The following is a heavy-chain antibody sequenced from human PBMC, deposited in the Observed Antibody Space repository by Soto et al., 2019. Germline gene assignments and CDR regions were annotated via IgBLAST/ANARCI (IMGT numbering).Heavy chain of an antibody. J-gene: IGHJ5*02. CDR1: GYTFTSYY. D-gene: IGHD3-9*01. Sequence: ASVKVSCKASGYTFTSYYMHWVRQAPGQGLEWMGIINPSGGSTSYAQKFQGRVTMTRDTSTSTVYMELSSLRSEDTAVYYCARVGKSYYDILNGYYIEGWLDPCGQGTLVTVYS. CDR2: INPSGGST. V-gene: IGHV1-46*01. CDR3: ARVGKSYYDILNGYYIEGWLDP.